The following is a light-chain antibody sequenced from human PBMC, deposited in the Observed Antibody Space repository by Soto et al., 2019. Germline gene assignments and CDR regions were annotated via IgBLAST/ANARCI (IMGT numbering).Light chain of an antibody. Sequence: SYELAQPPSVSVSPGQTASITCSGHELGDKFTAWYQHKPGQPPVLVIYQDRKRPSGIPERFSGSNSGTTATLTIRGTQPVDEADYYCQAWDKTVVFGGGTKLTAL. J-gene: IGLJ2*01. CDR3: QAWDKTVV. CDR1: ELGDKF. CDR2: QDR. V-gene: IGLV3-1*01.